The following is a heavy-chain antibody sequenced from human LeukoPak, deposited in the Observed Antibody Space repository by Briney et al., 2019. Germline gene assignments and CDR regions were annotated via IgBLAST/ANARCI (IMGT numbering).Heavy chain of an antibody. CDR2: ISGSGGST. CDR3: AKDSSPYYYDSSGYYPYWYFDL. CDR1: GFTFSSYA. J-gene: IGHJ2*01. Sequence: GGSLRLSCAAPGFTFSSYAMSWVRQAPGKGLEWVSAISGSGGSTYYADSVKGRFTISRDNSKNTLYLQMNSLRAEDTAVYYCAKDSSPYYYDSSGYYPYWYFDLWGRGTLVTVSS. D-gene: IGHD3-22*01. V-gene: IGHV3-23*01.